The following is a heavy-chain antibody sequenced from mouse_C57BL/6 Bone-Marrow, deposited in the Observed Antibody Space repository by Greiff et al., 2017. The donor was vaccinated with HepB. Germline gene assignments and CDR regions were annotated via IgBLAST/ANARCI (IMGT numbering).Heavy chain of an antibody. CDR3: TTPPIYYDYPYAMDY. J-gene: IGHJ4*01. Sequence: VQLQHSGAELVRPGASVKLSCTASGFNIKDDYMHWVKQRPEQGLEWIGRIDPEDGDTEYAPKFQGKATMTADTSSNTAYLQLSSLTTEDTAVYYCTTPPIYYDYPYAMDYWGQGTSVTVSS. CDR2: IDPEDGDT. V-gene: IGHV14-1*01. CDR1: GFNIKDDY. D-gene: IGHD2-4*01.